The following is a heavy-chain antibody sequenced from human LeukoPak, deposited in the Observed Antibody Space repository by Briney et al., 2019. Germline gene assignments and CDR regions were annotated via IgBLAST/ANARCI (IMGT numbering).Heavy chain of an antibody. D-gene: IGHD5-24*01. J-gene: IGHJ4*02. CDR3: AKDAQRVEMATGPDY. V-gene: IGHV3-30*18. CDR2: ISYDGSNK. Sequence: GGSLRLSCAASGSTFSSYGMHWVRQAPGKGLEWVAVISYDGSNKYYADSVKGRFTISRDNSKNTLYLQMNSLRAEDTAVYYCAKDAQRVEMATGPDYWGQGTLVTVSS. CDR1: GSTFSSYG.